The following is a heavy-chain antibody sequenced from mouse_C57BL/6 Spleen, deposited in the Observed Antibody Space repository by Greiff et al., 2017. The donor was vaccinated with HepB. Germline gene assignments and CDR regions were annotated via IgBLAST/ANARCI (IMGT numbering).Heavy chain of an antibody. Sequence: QVQLQQPGAELVMPGASVKLSCKASGYTFTSYWMHWVKQRPGQGLEWIGEIDPSDSYTNYNQKFKGKSTLTVDKSSSTAYMQLSSLTSEDSAVYYCARSYYHGSSPYFDYWGQGTTLTVSS. J-gene: IGHJ2*01. V-gene: IGHV1-69*01. D-gene: IGHD1-1*01. CDR2: IDPSDSYT. CDR3: ARSYYHGSSPYFDY. CDR1: GYTFTSYW.